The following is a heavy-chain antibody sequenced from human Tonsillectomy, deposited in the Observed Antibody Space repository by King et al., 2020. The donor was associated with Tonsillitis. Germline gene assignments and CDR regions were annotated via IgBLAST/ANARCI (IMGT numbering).Heavy chain of an antibody. CDR1: GGSISSSDW. J-gene: IGHJ5*02. D-gene: IGHD6-19*01. CDR3: AALIAVSNSGWFDP. V-gene: IGHV4-4*02. CDR2: IFHTGST. Sequence: HVQLQESGPGLVKPSGTLSLTCAVSGGSISSSDWWSWVRQPPGKGLEWIGEIFHTGSTNYNPSLKSRVTISVDKSKNQFSLKLSSVTAADTAVYYCAALIAVSNSGWFDPWGQGTLVTVSS.